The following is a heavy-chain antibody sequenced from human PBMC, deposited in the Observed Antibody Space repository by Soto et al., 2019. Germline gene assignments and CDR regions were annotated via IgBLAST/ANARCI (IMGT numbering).Heavy chain of an antibody. CDR1: GFSYNSYA. J-gene: IGHJ4*02. Sequence: GGSLRLSCAASGFSYNSYALSWVRQAPGKGLEWVSSISGGGGDTSYADSVRGRFTISRDNSKNTLYLLMNSLRADDAAVYYCLRSFTWYSQADYWGQGTLVTVYS. V-gene: IGHV3-23*01. CDR2: ISGGGGDT. CDR3: LRSFTWYSQADY. D-gene: IGHD6-13*01.